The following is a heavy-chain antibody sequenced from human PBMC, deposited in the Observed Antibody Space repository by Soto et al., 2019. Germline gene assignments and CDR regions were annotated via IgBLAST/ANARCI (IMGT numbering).Heavy chain of an antibody. J-gene: IGHJ4*02. CDR1: GGSISSGCYS. CDR3: ARLNGDPDY. V-gene: IGHV4-30-2*01. D-gene: IGHD7-27*01. Sequence: QLQLQESGSRLVKPSQTLSLTCAVSGGSISSGCYSWSWIRQRTGKGRDWIGYISDTGGTYYNPSLKRGVAISVDRSKNQFSMKLNSVTAADTAVYYCARLNGDPDYWGQGILVTVSS. CDR2: ISDTGGT.